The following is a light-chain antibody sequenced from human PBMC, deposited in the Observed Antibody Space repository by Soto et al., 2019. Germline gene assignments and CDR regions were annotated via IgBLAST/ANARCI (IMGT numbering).Light chain of an antibody. CDR3: YQYDSSPWT. CDR1: QSVSGSY. V-gene: IGKV3-20*01. Sequence: EIVMTQSPGTLSLSPGEVATLSCRASQSVSGSYLAWYQQKPGQAPMLVIYDASSRATGIPDRFSGSGSGTDFTLTISRLEAEDFAVYFCYQYDSSPWTFGQGTKVDIK. J-gene: IGKJ1*01. CDR2: DAS.